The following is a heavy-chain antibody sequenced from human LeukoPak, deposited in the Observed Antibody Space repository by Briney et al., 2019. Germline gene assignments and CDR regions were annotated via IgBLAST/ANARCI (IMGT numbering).Heavy chain of an antibody. Sequence: SGGSLRLSCAASGFTFSSYAMHWVRQAPGKGLEWVAVISYDGSNKYYADSVKGRFTISRDNAKNSLYLQMNSLRAEDTAVYYCARVLGDCTNGVCYPYYYYYMDVWGKGTTVTVSS. J-gene: IGHJ6*03. D-gene: IGHD2-8*01. CDR2: ISYDGSNK. V-gene: IGHV3-30*04. CDR3: ARVLGDCTNGVCYPYYYYYMDV. CDR1: GFTFSSYA.